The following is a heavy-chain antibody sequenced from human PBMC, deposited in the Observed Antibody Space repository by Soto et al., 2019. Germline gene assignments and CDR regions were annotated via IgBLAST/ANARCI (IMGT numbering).Heavy chain of an antibody. D-gene: IGHD3-10*01. V-gene: IGHV3-30*18. CDR2: ISYDGSNK. CDR3: AKAGYGSGSHGMDV. Sequence: PGGSLRLSCAASGFTFSSYGMHWVRQAPGKGLEWVAVISYDGSNKYYADSVKGRFTISRDISKNTLYLQMNSLRAEDTVVYYCAKAGYGSGSHGMDVWGQGTTVTVSS. J-gene: IGHJ6*02. CDR1: GFTFSSYG.